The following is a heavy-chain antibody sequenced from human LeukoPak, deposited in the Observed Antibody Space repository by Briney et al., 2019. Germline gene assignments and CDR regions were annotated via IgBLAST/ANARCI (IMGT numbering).Heavy chain of an antibody. J-gene: IGHJ6*02. V-gene: IGHV1-18*01. Sequence: ASVKVSCKASGYTFTSYGISWVRQAPGQGLEWMGWISAYNGNTNYAQKLQGRVTMTTDTSTSTAYMELRSLRSDDTAVYYCARALERRGMGYYYYGMDVWGQGTTVTVSS. CDR3: ARALERRGMGYYYYGMDV. CDR1: GYTFTSYG. D-gene: IGHD1-1*01. CDR2: ISAYNGNT.